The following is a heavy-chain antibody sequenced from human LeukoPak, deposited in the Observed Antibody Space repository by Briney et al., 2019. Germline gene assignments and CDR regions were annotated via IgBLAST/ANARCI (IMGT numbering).Heavy chain of an antibody. CDR2: INSDGSST. D-gene: IGHD1-26*01. V-gene: IGHV3-74*01. Sequence: GGSLRLSCAASGFTFSSYWVHWVRQAPGKGLVWVSPINSDGSSTSYADSVKGRFTISRDNAKNTLSLQMNSLRAEDTAVYYCARVGGSNAFDILGQGTMVIVSS. CDR1: GFTFSSYW. CDR3: ARVGGSNAFDI. J-gene: IGHJ3*02.